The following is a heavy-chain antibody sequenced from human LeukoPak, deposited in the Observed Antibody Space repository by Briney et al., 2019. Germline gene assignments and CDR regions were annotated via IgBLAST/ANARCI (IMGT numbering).Heavy chain of an antibody. V-gene: IGHV5-51*01. CDR1: GYSFTSYW. Sequence: KGGESLKISCKGSGYSFTSYWIGWVRQMPGKGLEWMGIIYPGDSDTRYSPSFQGQVTISADKSISTAHLQWSSLKASDTAMYYCARGEFVYSSAWYFPHPWGQGTLVTVSS. J-gene: IGHJ5*02. CDR3: ARGEFVYSSAWYFPHP. D-gene: IGHD6-19*01. CDR2: IYPGDSDT.